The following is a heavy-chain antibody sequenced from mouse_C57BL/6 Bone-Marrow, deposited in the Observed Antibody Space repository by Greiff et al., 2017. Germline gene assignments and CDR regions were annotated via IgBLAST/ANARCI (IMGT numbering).Heavy chain of an antibody. CDR2: IYPGGGYT. J-gene: IGHJ3*01. CDR1: GYTFTNYW. Sequence: QVQLQQSGAELVRPGTSVKMSCKASGYTFTNYWIGWAKQRPGHGLEWIGDIYPGGGYTNYNEKFKGKATLTADKSSSTAYMQLSSLTSEDSAIYYCARHGNYSAWFAYWGQGTLVTVSA. V-gene: IGHV1-63*01. CDR3: ARHGNYSAWFAY. D-gene: IGHD2-1*01.